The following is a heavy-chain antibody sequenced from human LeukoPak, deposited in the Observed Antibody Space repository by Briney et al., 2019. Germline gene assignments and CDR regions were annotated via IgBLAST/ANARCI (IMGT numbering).Heavy chain of an antibody. V-gene: IGHV1-18*01. CDR1: GYTFTSYG. Sequence: ASVKVSCKASGYTFTSYGISWVRQAPGQGLEWMGWISAYNGNTNYAQKLQGRVIMTTGTSTSTAYMELRSLRSDDTAVYYCARAAGVRFLEWSQDNWFDPWGQGTLVTVSS. CDR3: ARAAGVRFLEWSQDNWFDP. CDR2: ISAYNGNT. J-gene: IGHJ5*02. D-gene: IGHD3-3*01.